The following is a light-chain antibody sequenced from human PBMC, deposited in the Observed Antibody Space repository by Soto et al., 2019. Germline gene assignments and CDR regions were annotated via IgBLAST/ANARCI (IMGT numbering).Light chain of an antibody. Sequence: DIVMTQSPDSLAVSLGERATINCKSSQSVLYSSNNNNYLAWYQQKPGQPPKLLIYWASIRESGVPDRFSGSGSGTDFTLTISSLQAEDVAVYYCQQYYSIPHTFGPGTKVDIK. V-gene: IGKV4-1*01. CDR1: QSVLYSSNNNNY. CDR2: WAS. CDR3: QQYYSIPHT. J-gene: IGKJ3*01.